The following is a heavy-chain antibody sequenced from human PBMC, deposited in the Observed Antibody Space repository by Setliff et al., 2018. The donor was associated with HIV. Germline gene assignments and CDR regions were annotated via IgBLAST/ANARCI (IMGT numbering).Heavy chain of an antibody. V-gene: IGHV1-18*01. CDR1: GYTFSSHG. Sequence: ASVKVSCKASGYTFSSHGISWVRQAPGQGFEWLGWISIDNGNTKYAEKFQGRVTMTTDTSSTAYMELRSLYTYDTAVYYGAKDRPGYIYGQGDAFEIWGQGTMVTVSS. D-gene: IGHD5-18*01. J-gene: IGHJ3*02. CDR3: AKDRPGYIYGQGDAFEI. CDR2: ISIDNGNT.